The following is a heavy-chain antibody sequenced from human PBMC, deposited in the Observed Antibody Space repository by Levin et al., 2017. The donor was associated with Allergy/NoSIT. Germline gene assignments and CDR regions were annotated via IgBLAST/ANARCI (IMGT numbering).Heavy chain of an antibody. V-gene: IGHV4-4*02. CDR3: ARDSDEQQLGLFDY. CDR1: GGSISSSNW. D-gene: IGHD6-13*01. CDR2: IYHSGST. J-gene: IGHJ4*02. Sequence: PSETLSLTCAVSGGSISSSNWWSWVRQPPGKGLEWIGEIYHSGSTNYNPSLKSRVTISVDKSKNQFSLKLSSVTAADTAVYYCARDSDEQQLGLFDYWGQGTLVTVSS.